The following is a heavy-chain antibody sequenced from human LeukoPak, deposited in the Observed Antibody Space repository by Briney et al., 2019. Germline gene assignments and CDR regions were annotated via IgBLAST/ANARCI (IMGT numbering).Heavy chain of an antibody. Sequence: SETLSLTCTVSGGSISSSSYYWGWIRQPPGKGLEWIGSIYYSGSTYYNPSLKSRVTISVDTSKNQFSLKLSSVTAADTAVYYCARQEAYYYDSSGYGHFDYWGQGTLVTVSS. CDR2: IYYSGST. CDR1: GGSISSSSYY. D-gene: IGHD3-22*01. CDR3: ARQEAYYYDSSGYGHFDY. V-gene: IGHV4-39*01. J-gene: IGHJ4*02.